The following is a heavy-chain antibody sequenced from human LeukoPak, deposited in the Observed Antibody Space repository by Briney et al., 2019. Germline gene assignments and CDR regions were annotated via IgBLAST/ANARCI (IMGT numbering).Heavy chain of an antibody. J-gene: IGHJ3*02. Sequence: GRSLRLSCAASGFTFDDYAMHWVRQAPGKGLEWVSGISWNSGSIGYADSVKGRFTISRDNAKNSLYLQMNSLRAEDMALYYCAKDWNYVILTGGAFDIWGQGTMVTVSS. CDR3: AKDWNYVILTGGAFDI. V-gene: IGHV3-9*03. D-gene: IGHD3-9*01. CDR2: ISWNSGSI. CDR1: GFTFDDYA.